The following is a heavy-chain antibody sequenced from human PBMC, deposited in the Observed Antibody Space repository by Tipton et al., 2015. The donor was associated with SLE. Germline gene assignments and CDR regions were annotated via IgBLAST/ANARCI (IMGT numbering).Heavy chain of an antibody. CDR1: GFTFSSYA. Sequence: QLVQSGGGVVQPGRSLRLSCAASGFTFSSYAMHWVRQAPGKGLEWVAVISYDGSNKYYADSVKGRFTISRDNSKNTLYLQMNSLRAEDTAVYYCARDPVGGAAAGPPRHWGQGTLVTVSS. CDR2: ISYDGSNK. CDR3: ARDPVGGAAAGPPRH. D-gene: IGHD6-13*01. J-gene: IGHJ1*01. V-gene: IGHV3-30*04.